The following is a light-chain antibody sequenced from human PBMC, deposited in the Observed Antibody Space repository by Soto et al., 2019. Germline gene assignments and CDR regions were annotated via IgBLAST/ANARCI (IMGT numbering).Light chain of an antibody. CDR2: AAS. CDR3: QQSYTTPIT. J-gene: IGKJ5*01. CDR1: QTISSH. Sequence: DIQMTQSPSSLSASVGDSVLITCRASQTISSHLNWYQQKPGKAPNLLVYAASSLQSGVPSRFTGSGSGTDFTLTISSLQPEDFATYFCQQSYTTPITFGKGTRLEIK. V-gene: IGKV1-39*01.